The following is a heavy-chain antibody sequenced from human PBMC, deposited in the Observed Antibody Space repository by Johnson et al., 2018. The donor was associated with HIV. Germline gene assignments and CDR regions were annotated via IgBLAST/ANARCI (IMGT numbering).Heavy chain of an antibody. Sequence: QVQLVESGGGVVQPGRSLRLSCAASGFTFSSYAMHWVRQAPGKGLEWVAVISYDGSNKYYADSVKGRFTISRDNSKNTLYLQMNSLRAEDTAVYYCARGGHGVVGKPSGAFDIWGQGKMVTVSS. CDR3: ARGGHGVVGKPSGAFDI. D-gene: IGHD2-21*01. CDR1: GFTFSSYA. CDR2: ISYDGSNK. V-gene: IGHV3-30-3*01. J-gene: IGHJ3*02.